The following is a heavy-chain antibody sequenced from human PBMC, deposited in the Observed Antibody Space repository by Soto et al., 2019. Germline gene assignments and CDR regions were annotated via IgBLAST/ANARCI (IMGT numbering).Heavy chain of an antibody. Sequence: SVKVSCKASGGTFSSYAISWVRQAPGQGLEWMGGIIPIFGTANYAQKFQGRVTITADESTSTAYMELSSLRSEDAAVYYCARGNVDIVATIRVCWFDPWGQGTMVTVSS. CDR3: ARGNVDIVATIRVCWFDP. D-gene: IGHD5-12*01. J-gene: IGHJ5*02. CDR2: IIPIFGTA. V-gene: IGHV1-69*13. CDR1: GGTFSSYA.